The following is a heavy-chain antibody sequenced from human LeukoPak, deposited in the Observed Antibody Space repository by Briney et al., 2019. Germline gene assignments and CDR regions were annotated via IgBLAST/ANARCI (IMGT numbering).Heavy chain of an antibody. CDR1: GFSFSSYW. CDR2: IKQDGREK. Sequence: PGGSLRLSCAASGFSFSSYWMSWVRQAPGKGPEWVANIKQDGREKYYVDSVKGRFTISRDNAKNSLYLQMNSLRVEDTAVYYCARDSPGHDSWGQGTLVTVSS. J-gene: IGHJ5*01. V-gene: IGHV3-7*04. CDR3: ARDSPGHDS.